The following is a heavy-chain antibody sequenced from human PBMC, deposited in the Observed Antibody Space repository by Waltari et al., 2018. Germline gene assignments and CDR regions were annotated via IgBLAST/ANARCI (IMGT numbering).Heavy chain of an antibody. J-gene: IGHJ4*02. CDR3: AKHGSWELLRHFDS. D-gene: IGHD1-26*01. V-gene: IGHV3-23*01. CDR1: GFPFSSYA. CDR2: ISGSCATT. Sequence: EVQLLESGGGLVQPGGSLRISCAASGFPFSSYAMTWVRQAPGKGLEWVAPISGSCATTYYTDSVKGRFIISRDNSKNTLYLQMNSLRAEDTAIYYCAKHGSWELLRHFDSWGQGTLVTVSS.